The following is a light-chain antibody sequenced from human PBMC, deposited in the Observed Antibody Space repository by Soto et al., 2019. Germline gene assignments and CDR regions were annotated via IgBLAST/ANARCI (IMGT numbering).Light chain of an antibody. CDR2: EVS. V-gene: IGLV2-8*01. Sequence: QSALTQPPSASGSPGQSVTISCAGTSSDVGGYNYVSWYQQYPGKVPKLMIYEVSERPSGISDRFSGFKSANTAYLTISGVQPEDEADYHCSSYTTIKTVVFGGGTKLTVL. J-gene: IGLJ2*01. CDR1: SSDVGGYNY. CDR3: SSYTTIKTVV.